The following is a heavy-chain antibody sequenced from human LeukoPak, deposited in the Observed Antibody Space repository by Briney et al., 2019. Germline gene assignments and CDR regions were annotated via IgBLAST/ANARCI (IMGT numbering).Heavy chain of an antibody. CDR3: ARDVVAARGSFDY. Sequence: SETLSLTCTVSGDSTSGFYWSWIRQAAGKGLEWIGHIYTSGSTNYNPSLKSRVTMSVDMSKNQFSLKLRSVTAADTAVYYCARDVVAARGSFDYWGQGTLVTVSS. J-gene: IGHJ4*02. D-gene: IGHD2-2*01. V-gene: IGHV4-4*07. CDR2: IYTSGST. CDR1: GDSTSGFY.